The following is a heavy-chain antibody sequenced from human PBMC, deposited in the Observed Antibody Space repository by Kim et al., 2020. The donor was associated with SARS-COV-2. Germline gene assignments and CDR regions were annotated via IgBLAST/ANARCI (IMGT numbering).Heavy chain of an antibody. CDR2: ISSSSSYI. D-gene: IGHD2-15*01. Sequence: GGSLRLSCAASGFTFSSYSMNWVRQAPGKGLEWVSSISSSSSYIYYADSVKGRFTISRDNAKNSLYLQMNSLRAEDTAVYYCARGGYCSGGSCSRRFDYWGQGTLVTVSS. J-gene: IGHJ4*02. CDR3: ARGGYCSGGSCSRRFDY. V-gene: IGHV3-21*01. CDR1: GFTFSSYS.